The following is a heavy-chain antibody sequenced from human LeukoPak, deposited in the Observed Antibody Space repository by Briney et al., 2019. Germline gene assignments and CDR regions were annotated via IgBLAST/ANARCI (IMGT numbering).Heavy chain of an antibody. V-gene: IGHV4-59*08. CDR2: TYYGGST. D-gene: IGHD4-17*01. J-gene: IGHJ4*02. CDR1: GGSISSSF. Sequence: PSETLSLTCTVSGGSISSSFWSWIRQPPGKGLEWIGYTYYGGSTNYSPSLKSRVTISVDPSKKQFSLKMTSVTAADTAVYYCARRLNYGDYRTDFFDYWGQGTLVTVSP. CDR3: ARRLNYGDYRTDFFDY.